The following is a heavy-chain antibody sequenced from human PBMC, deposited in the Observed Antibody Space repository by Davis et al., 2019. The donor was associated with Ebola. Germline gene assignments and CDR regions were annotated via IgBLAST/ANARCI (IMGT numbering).Heavy chain of an antibody. CDR2: IYYSGST. D-gene: IGHD4-11*01. V-gene: IGHV4-39*01. Sequence: MPSETLSLTCAVSGGSISSSNWWGWIRQPPGKGLEWIGSIYYSGSTYYNPSLKSRVTISVDTSKNQFSLKLSSVTAADTAVYYCVEGRSSYSNLANWGQGTLVTVSS. CDR1: GGSISSSNW. CDR3: VEGRSSYSNLAN. J-gene: IGHJ4*02.